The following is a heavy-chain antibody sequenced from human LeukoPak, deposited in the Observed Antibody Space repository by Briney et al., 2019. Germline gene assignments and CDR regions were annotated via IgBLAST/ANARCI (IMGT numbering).Heavy chain of an antibody. CDR1: GFTFSSYA. CDR2: ISSSGDTT. CDR3: AKAGIAVPATPEY. D-gene: IGHD6-19*01. J-gene: IGHJ4*02. Sequence: QPGGSLRLSCAASGFTFSSYAMNWVRQAPGKGLEWVSVISSSGDTTYHSDSVKGRFIISGDNSKNTLYLQMNSLRAEDTAVYYCAKAGIAVPATPEYCGQGTQVTVSS. V-gene: IGHV3-23*01.